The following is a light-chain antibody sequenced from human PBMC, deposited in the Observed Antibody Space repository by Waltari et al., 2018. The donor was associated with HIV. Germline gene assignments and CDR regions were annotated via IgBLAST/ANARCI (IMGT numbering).Light chain of an antibody. CDR3: QQFNSYPYT. Sequence: AIQLPQSPSSLSASVGDRVTITCRASQGISSAFAWYQQKPGKAPKLLIYDASRLESGVPSRVSGSGSGTEFTLTISSLQPEDFATYYCQQFNSYPYTFGQGTKLEIK. V-gene: IGKV1-13*02. CDR1: QGISSA. J-gene: IGKJ2*01. CDR2: DAS.